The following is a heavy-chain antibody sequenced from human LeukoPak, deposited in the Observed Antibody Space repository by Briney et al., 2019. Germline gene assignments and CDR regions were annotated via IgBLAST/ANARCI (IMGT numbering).Heavy chain of an antibody. J-gene: IGHJ4*02. CDR2: ISSSGTTK. CDR3: AVVAATRESYYFDY. V-gene: IGHV3-11*01. CDR1: GFTFSDDF. Sequence: GGSLRLSCAASGFTFSDDFMTWIRQAPGKGLEWISYISSSGTTKSYADSVKGRFTISRNNAKNSLYLQMNSLRAEDTAVYYCAVVAATRESYYFDYWGQGTLVTVSS. D-gene: IGHD2-15*01.